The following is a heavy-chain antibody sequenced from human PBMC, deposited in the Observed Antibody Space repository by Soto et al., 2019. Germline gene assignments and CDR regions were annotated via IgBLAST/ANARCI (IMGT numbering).Heavy chain of an antibody. CDR3: ARFRYYLDYLSPYFDY. J-gene: IGHJ4*02. Sequence: EVQLVESGGGLVQPGGSLRLSCAASGVTVSSNYMSWVRQAPGKGLEWVSVIYSGGSTYYADSVKGRFTISRHNSKNTLYLQMNSLRAEDTAVYYCARFRYYLDYLSPYFDYWGQGTLVTVSS. CDR2: IYSGGST. V-gene: IGHV3-53*04. CDR1: GVTVSSNY. D-gene: IGHD3-9*01.